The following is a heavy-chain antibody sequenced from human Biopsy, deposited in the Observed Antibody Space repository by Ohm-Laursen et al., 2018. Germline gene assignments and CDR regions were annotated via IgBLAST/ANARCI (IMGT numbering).Heavy chain of an antibody. CDR1: GGSLSSYS. CDR3: ARDRDRRGWFDP. J-gene: IGHJ5*02. D-gene: IGHD1-14*01. V-gene: IGHV4-4*07. CDR2: IYTSGIT. Sequence: GTLSLTCAVSGGSLSSYSWSWIRQPAGKGLEWIGQIYTSGITNYNPSLKSRVTMSVDTSKNKFSLRVSSVTAAGTAVYYCARDRDRRGWFDPWGQGTLVTVSS.